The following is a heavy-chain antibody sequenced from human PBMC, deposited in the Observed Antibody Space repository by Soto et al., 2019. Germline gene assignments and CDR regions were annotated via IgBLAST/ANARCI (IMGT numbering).Heavy chain of an antibody. V-gene: IGHV3-30-3*01. J-gene: IGHJ3*02. CDR3: AHFDWSHRSADGAFDI. CDR2: ISYDGSNK. Sequence: QVQLVESGGGVVQPGRSLRLSCAASGFTFSSYAMHWVRQAPGKGLEWVAVISYDGSNKYYADSVKGRFTISRDNSKNTLYLQMNSLRAEDTAVYYCAHFDWSHRSADGAFDIWGQGTMVTGAS. D-gene: IGHD3-9*01. CDR1: GFTFSSYA.